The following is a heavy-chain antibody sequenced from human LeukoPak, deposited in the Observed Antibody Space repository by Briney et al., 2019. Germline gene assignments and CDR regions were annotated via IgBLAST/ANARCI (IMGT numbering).Heavy chain of an antibody. CDR2: ISGNGGTT. D-gene: IGHD1/OR15-1a*01. Sequence: GGSLRLSCAGSAFTFSDYVWYWVRQAPGKGLEWVSTISGNGGTTHYVDSVKGRFTISRDNSKNTLFLQMNSLRAEDTAVYHCVKVSNSDWNMFFDYWGQGTLVTVSS. CDR3: VKVSNSDWNMFFDY. J-gene: IGHJ4*02. V-gene: IGHV3-23*01. CDR1: AFTFSDYV.